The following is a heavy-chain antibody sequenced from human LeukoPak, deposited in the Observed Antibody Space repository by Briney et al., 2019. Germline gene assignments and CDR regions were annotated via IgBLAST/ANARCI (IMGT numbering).Heavy chain of an antibody. D-gene: IGHD3-22*01. CDR2: INPNSGGT. V-gene: IGHV1-2*02. CDR3: ARVESSYYYDSYFDY. J-gene: IGHJ4*02. CDR1: GYTFTSYD. Sequence: GALVKVSCKASGYTFTSYDINWVRQATGQGLEWMGWINPNSGGTNYAQKFQGRVTMTRDTSISTAYMELSRLRSDDTAVYYCARVESSYYYDSYFDYWGQGTLVTVSS.